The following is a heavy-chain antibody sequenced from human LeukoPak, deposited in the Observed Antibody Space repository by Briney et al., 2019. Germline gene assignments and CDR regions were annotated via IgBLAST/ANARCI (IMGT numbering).Heavy chain of an antibody. Sequence: SETLSLTCTVSGGSISSGGYSWSWIRQPPGKGLEWIGYIYHSGSTYYNPSLKSRVTISVDRSKNQFSLKLSSVTAADTAVYYCARERAMVGFDYWGQGTLVTVSS. V-gene: IGHV4-30-2*01. CDR3: ARERAMVGFDY. D-gene: IGHD5-18*01. CDR1: GGSISSGGYS. CDR2: IYHSGST. J-gene: IGHJ4*02.